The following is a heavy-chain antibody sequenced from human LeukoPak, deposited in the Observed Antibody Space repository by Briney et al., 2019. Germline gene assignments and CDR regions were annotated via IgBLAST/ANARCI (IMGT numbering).Heavy chain of an antibody. Sequence: SETLSLTCTVSGGSISSSSYYWGWIRQPPGKGLEWIGGIYYSGSTYYNPSLKSRVTISVDTSKNQFSLKLSSVTAADTAVYYCARQVESRLLWFGEPDYWGQGTLVTVSS. J-gene: IGHJ4*02. D-gene: IGHD3-10*01. CDR3: ARQVESRLLWFGEPDY. CDR1: GGSISSSSYY. CDR2: IYYSGST. V-gene: IGHV4-39*01.